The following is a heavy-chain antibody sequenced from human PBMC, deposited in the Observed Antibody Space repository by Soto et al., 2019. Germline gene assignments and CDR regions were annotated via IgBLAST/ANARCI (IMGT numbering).Heavy chain of an antibody. V-gene: IGHV3-21*01. D-gene: IGHD3-16*02. CDR3: ARAFEDFVWGSYPSHY. Sequence: EVHLVESGGALVKPGGSLRLSCAASGFTFGSYAMNWVRQAPGRGLEWVASILGSSLYIHYADSVKGRFTVSRDNEKNSLFLQMDSLRAEDTAVYYCARAFEDFVWGSYPSHYWGQGVLVTVSS. CDR2: ILGSSLYI. J-gene: IGHJ4*02. CDR1: GFTFGSYA.